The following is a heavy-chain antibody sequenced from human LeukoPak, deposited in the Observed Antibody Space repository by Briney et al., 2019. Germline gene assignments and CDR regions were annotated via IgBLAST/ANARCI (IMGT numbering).Heavy chain of an antibody. J-gene: IGHJ3*02. D-gene: IGHD2-2*02. V-gene: IGHV1-2*02. CDR1: GYTFTGYY. CDR3: ARTNIVVVPAAIRGADAFDI. Sequence: ASVTVSCKASGYTFTGYYMHWVRQAPGQGLEWMGWINPNSGGTNYAQKFQGRVTMTRDTSISTAYMELSRLRSDDTAVYYCARTNIVVVPAAIRGADAFDIWGQGTMVTVSS. CDR2: INPNSGGT.